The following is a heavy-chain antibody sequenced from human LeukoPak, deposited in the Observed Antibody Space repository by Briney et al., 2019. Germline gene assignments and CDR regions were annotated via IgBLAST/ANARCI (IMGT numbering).Heavy chain of an antibody. J-gene: IGHJ5*02. Sequence: GASVNVSCKASGFTFTSYDINWVRQASGQGLEWMGWMNPNNGNTGYAQKFQGRVTMTRDTSISTAYMELRGLRSEDTAVYYCVRDGEGVAISVNYWFDPWGQGTLVTDSS. CDR3: VRDGEGVAISVNYWFDP. CDR1: GFTFTSYD. V-gene: IGHV1-8*01. D-gene: IGHD3-10*01. CDR2: MNPNNGNT.